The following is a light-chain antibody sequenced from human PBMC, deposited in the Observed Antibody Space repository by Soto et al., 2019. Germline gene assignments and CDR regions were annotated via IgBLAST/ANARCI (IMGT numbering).Light chain of an antibody. V-gene: IGKV3D-15*01. CDR3: QQYNNWPRT. Sequence: EIVMTQSPATLSVSPGEGATLSCRASQSVTTNLAWYQQKPGQAPRLLIYGASSRATGIPARFSGSGSGTEFTLTISSLQSEDFAVYYCQQYNNWPRTFGQGTKVDIK. J-gene: IGKJ1*01. CDR2: GAS. CDR1: QSVTTN.